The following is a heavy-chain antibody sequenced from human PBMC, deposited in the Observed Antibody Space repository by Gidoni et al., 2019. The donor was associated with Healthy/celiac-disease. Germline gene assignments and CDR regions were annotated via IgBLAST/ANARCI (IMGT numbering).Heavy chain of an antibody. Sequence: GLEWIGEINHSGSTNYNPSLKSRVTISVDTSKNQFSLKLSSVTAADTAVYYCARGNHWGQGTLVTVSS. CDR3: ARGNH. V-gene: IGHV4-34*01. J-gene: IGHJ4*02. CDR2: INHSGST.